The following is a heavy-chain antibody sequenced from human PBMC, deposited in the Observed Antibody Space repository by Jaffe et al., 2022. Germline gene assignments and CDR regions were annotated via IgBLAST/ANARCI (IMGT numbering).Heavy chain of an antibody. CDR2: ISWDGGST. V-gene: IGHV3-43D*04. CDR3: AKDIRSGSYYRGAIDY. Sequence: EVQLVESGGVVVQPGGSLRLSCAASGFTFDDYAMHWVRQAPGKGLEWVSLISWDGGSTYYADSVKGRFTISRDNSKNSLYLQMNSLRAEDTALYYCAKDIRSGSYYRGAIDYWGQGTLVTVSS. J-gene: IGHJ4*02. CDR1: GFTFDDYA. D-gene: IGHD3-10*01.